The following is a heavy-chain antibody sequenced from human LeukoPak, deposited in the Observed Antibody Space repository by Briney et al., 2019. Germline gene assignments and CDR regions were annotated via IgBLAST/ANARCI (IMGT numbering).Heavy chain of an antibody. D-gene: IGHD3-10*01. CDR1: GFTFSSYA. Sequence: GGSLRLSCAASGFTFSSYAMHWVRQAPGKGLEWVAVISYDGSNKYYADSVKGRFTISRDNSKNTLYLQMNSLRAEDTAVYFCARVSYRWGSFTDVWGQGTTVTVSS. V-gene: IGHV3-30-3*01. CDR3: ARVSYRWGSFTDV. J-gene: IGHJ6*02. CDR2: ISYDGSNK.